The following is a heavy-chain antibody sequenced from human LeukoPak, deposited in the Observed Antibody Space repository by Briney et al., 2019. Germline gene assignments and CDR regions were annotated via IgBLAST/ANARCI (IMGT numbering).Heavy chain of an antibody. CDR2: IKQDGSEK. J-gene: IGHJ4*02. CDR1: GFTFSSYW. Sequence: GGSLRLSCAASGFTFSSYWMSWVRQAPGKGLEWVANIKQDGSEKYYVDSVKGRFTISRDNAKNSLYLQMNSLRVEDTAVYYCASSVVVDVRGAYDYWGQGTLVTVSS. CDR3: ASSVVVDVRGAYDY. V-gene: IGHV3-7*01. D-gene: IGHD2-15*01.